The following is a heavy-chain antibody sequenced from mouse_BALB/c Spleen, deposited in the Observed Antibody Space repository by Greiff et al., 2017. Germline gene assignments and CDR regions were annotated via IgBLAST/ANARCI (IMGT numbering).Heavy chain of an antibody. CDR3: ARRGLGLYYFDY. J-gene: IGHJ2*01. V-gene: IGHV1-7*01. D-gene: IGHD4-1*01. CDR1: GYTFTSYW. Sequence: VQLQQSGAELAKPGASVKMSCKASGYTFTSYWMHWVKQRPGQGLEWIGYINPSTGYTEYNQKFKDKATLTADKSSSTAYMQLSSLTSEDSAVYYCARRGLGLYYFDYWGQGTTLTVSS. CDR2: INPSTGYT.